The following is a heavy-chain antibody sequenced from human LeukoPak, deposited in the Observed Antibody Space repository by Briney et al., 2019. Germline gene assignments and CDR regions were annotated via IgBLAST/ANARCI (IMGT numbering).Heavy chain of an antibody. CDR3: GRFGEYFYYYGMDV. CDR2: INNSGRT. D-gene: IGHD3-10*01. V-gene: IGHV4-34*01. Sequence: PSETLSLTCAVYGGSFSGYYWSWIRQPPGKGLEGIGEINNSGRTNYNPSLTRRVTISVDTSKNQFSLKLSSVTAADPAVYYCGRFGEYFYYYGMDVWGQGTTVTVSS. CDR1: GGSFSGYY. J-gene: IGHJ6*02.